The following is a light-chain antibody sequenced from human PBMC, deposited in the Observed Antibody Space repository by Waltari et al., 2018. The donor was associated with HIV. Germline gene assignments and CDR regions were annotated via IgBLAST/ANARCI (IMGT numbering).Light chain of an antibody. J-gene: IGKJ1*01. CDR1: QSISNN. Sequence: EIAMTQSPASLSMSPGERATLSCRASQSISNNLAWYHQKPGQAPSLLIYGASTRATGIPARFSGSGSGTEFTLTISSLQPEDFALYYCQQYDNWPPRFGQGTKVEIK. V-gene: IGKV3-15*01. CDR2: GAS. CDR3: QQYDNWPPR.